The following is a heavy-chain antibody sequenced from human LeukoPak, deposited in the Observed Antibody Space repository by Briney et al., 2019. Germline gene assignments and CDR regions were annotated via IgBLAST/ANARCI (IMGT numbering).Heavy chain of an antibody. CDR2: INHSGST. D-gene: IGHD6-6*01. J-gene: IGHJ4*02. CDR1: GGSFSGYY. Sequence: SETLSLTCAVYGGSFSGYYWSWIRQPPGKGLEWIGEINHSGSTNYNPSLKSRVTISVDTSKNQFSLKLSSVTAADTAVYYCARGPSSGFDYWGQGTLVTVSS. V-gene: IGHV4-34*01. CDR3: ARGPSSGFDY.